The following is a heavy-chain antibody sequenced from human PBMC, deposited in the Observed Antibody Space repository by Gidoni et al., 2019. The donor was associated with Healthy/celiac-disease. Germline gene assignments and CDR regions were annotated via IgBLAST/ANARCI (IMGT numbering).Heavy chain of an antibody. CDR1: GFTFGDYA. CDR2: IRSKAYGGTT. Sequence: EVQLVESGGGLVQPGRSLRLSCTASGFTFGDYAMSWVRQAPGKGLEWVVFIRSKAYGGTTEYAASVKGRFTISRDDSKSIAYLQMNSLKTEDTAVYYCTRDPSRGAVTYDYWGQGTLVTVSS. J-gene: IGHJ4*02. D-gene: IGHD4-17*01. CDR3: TRDPSRGAVTYDY. V-gene: IGHV3-49*04.